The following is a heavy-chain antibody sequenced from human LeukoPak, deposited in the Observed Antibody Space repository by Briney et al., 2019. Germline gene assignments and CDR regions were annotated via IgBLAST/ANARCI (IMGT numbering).Heavy chain of an antibody. J-gene: IGHJ4*02. Sequence: PSETLSLTCAVYGGSFSGYYWSWIRQPPGKGLEGIGEINHSGSTNYNPSLKSRVTISVDTSKNQFSLKLSSVTAADTAVYYCARESSGWDYWGQGTLVTVSS. V-gene: IGHV4-34*01. D-gene: IGHD6-19*01. CDR2: INHSGST. CDR3: ARESSGWDY. CDR1: GGSFSGYY.